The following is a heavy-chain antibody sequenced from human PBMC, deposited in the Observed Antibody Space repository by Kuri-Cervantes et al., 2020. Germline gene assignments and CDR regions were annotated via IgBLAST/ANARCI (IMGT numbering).Heavy chain of an antibody. CDR2: IYTSGST. Sequence: SETLSLTCTVSGGSISSYYWSWIRQPAGKGLEWIGRIYTSGSTNYNPSLKSRVTISVDTSKNQFSLKLSSVTAADTAVYYCARGGWYGYYYYYMDVWGKGTTVTVSS. V-gene: IGHV4-4*07. D-gene: IGHD6-19*01. CDR3: ARGGWYGYYYYYMDV. CDR1: GGSISSYY. J-gene: IGHJ6*03.